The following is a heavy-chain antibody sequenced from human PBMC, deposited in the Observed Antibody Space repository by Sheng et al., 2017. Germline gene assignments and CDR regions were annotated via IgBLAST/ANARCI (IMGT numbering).Heavy chain of an antibody. Sequence: QVQLVESGGGLVKPGGSLRLSCAASGFTFSDYYMSWIRQAPGKGLEWVSYISSSGSTIYYADSVKGRFTISRDNAKNSLYLQMNSLRAEDTAVYYCARAGRDGYNKKRITIYYFDYWGQGTLVTVSS. CDR1: GFTFSDYY. J-gene: IGHJ4*02. CDR2: ISSSGSTI. CDR3: ARAGRDGYNKKRITIYYFDY. D-gene: IGHD3-9*01. V-gene: IGHV3-11*04.